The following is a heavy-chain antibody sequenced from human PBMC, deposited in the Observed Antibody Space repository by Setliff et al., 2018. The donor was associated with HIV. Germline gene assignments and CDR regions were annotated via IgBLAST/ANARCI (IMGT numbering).Heavy chain of an antibody. CDR3: ARGHMLITYYYYYYMDV. CDR2: IYYSGST. V-gene: IGHV4-59*01. Sequence: PSETLSLTCTVSGGSISSYYWSWIRQPPGKGLEWIGYIYYSGSTNYNPSLKSRVTISVDTSKNQFSLKLSSVTAADTAVYYCARGHMLITYYYYYYMDVWG. D-gene: IGHD3-10*02. J-gene: IGHJ6*03. CDR1: GGSISSYY.